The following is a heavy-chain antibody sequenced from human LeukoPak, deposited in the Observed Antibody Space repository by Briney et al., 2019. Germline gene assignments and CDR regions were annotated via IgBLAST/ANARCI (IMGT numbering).Heavy chain of an antibody. CDR2: IYWNDDK. CDR1: GFSLSTSGVG. D-gene: IGHD1-7*01. Sequence: ESGPTLVNPTQTLTLTCTFSGFSLSTSGVGVGWIRQPPGKALEWLALIYWNDDKRYSPSLKSRLTTTKDTSKNQVVLTMTDMDPVDTATYYCAHSPNWNYWRYYFDYWGQGTLVTVSS. CDR3: AHSPNWNYWRYYFDY. V-gene: IGHV2-5*01. J-gene: IGHJ4*02.